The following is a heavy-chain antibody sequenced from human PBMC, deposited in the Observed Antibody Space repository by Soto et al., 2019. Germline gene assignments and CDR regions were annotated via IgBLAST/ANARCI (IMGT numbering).Heavy chain of an antibody. Sequence: PSVSRSDSKSIFGAHYICVLRHAPGKRLWLVGLSIDKPQGYSTAYAGSVKGRFTPSRDESKNSAYLQMKSLKTEDTAVYYCVRAKYFSDSRGYTRCLDYWGQG. CDR2: SIDKPQGYST. V-gene: IGHV3-72*01. D-gene: IGHD3-22*01. CDR1: KSIFGAHY. J-gene: IGHJ4*02. CDR3: VRAKYFSDSRGYTRCLDY.